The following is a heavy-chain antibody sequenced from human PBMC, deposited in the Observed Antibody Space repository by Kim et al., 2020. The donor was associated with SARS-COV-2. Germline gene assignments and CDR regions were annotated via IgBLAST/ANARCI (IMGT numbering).Heavy chain of an antibody. D-gene: IGHD6-13*01. J-gene: IGHJ4*02. V-gene: IGHV4-34*01. Sequence: SETLSLTCAVYGGSFSGYYWSWIRQPPGKGLEWIGEINHSGSTNYNPSLKSRVTISVDTSKNQFSLKLSSVTAADTAVYYCARVPSIAAHRDYWGQGTLVTVSS. CDR3: ARVPSIAAHRDY. CDR1: GGSFSGYY. CDR2: INHSGST.